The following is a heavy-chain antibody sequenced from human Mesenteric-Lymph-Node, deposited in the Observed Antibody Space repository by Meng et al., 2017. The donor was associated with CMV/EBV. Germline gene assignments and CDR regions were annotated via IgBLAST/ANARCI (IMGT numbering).Heavy chain of an antibody. CDR3: AKGRGGTDCNYGMDV. CDR1: GFTFRTYA. Sequence: GGSLRLSCAASGFTFRTYAMSWVRQAPGKGLEGVSVISGSVAGTYYADSVRGRFTISRDNSKNTLFLQMNSLRGEDTALYFCAKGRGGTDCNYGMDVWGQGTTVTVSS. CDR2: ISGSVAGT. J-gene: IGHJ6*02. V-gene: IGHV3-23*01. D-gene: IGHD2-21*02.